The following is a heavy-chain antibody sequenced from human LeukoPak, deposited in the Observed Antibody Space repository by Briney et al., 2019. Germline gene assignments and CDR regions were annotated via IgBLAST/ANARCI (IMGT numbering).Heavy chain of an antibody. V-gene: IGHV3-30*03. D-gene: IGHD4-17*01. J-gene: IGHJ6*03. CDR2: ISYDGSNK. CDR1: GFTFSSYG. CDR3: ARDKATVTTETYYYYYMDV. Sequence: GGSLRLSCAASGFTFSSYGMHWVRQAPGKGLEWVAVISYDGSNKYYADSVKGRFTISRDNAKNSLYLQMNSLRAEDTAVYYCARDKATVTTETYYYYYMDVWAKGPRSPSP.